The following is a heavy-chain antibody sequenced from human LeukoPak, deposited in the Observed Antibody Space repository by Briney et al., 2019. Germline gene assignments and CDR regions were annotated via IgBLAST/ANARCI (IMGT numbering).Heavy chain of an antibody. J-gene: IGHJ6*02. CDR3: ARDNFVVVVAATLSYYYYGMDV. D-gene: IGHD2-15*01. V-gene: IGHV1-18*01. CDR1: GYTFTSYG. Sequence: ASVKVSCKASGYTFTSYGISWVRQAPGQGLEWMGWISAYNGNTNYAQKLQGRVTMTTDTSTSTAYMELRRLRSDDTAVYYCARDNFVVVVAATLSYYYYGMDVWGQGTTVTVSS. CDR2: ISAYNGNT.